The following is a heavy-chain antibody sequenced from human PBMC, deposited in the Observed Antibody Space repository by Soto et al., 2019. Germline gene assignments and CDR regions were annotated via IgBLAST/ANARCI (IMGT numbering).Heavy chain of an antibody. Sequence: QVQLVESGGGVVQPGRSLRLSCVASGFTFSSYGMHWVRQAPGKGLEWVAIISYDGSNTYYADSVKGRFTISRDNSKNTMYLQMSCLRAEDTSVYYCAKEGGLSGSYYISSSYYFDYWGQGTLVTVSS. CDR2: ISYDGSNT. D-gene: IGHD1-26*01. CDR3: AKEGGLSGSYYISSSYYFDY. J-gene: IGHJ4*02. V-gene: IGHV3-30*18. CDR1: GFTFSSYG.